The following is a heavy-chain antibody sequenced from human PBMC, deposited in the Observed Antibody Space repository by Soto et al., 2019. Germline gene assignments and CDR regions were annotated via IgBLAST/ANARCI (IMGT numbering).Heavy chain of an antibody. Sequence: SVKVSCKASGGTFSRYAISWVRQAPGQGLEWMGGIIPIFGTANYAQKFQGRVTITADESTSTAYMELSSLRSEDTAVYYCAVGQQLVGYYFDYWGQGTLVSVSS. J-gene: IGHJ4*02. CDR1: GGTFSRYA. CDR2: IIPIFGTA. V-gene: IGHV1-69*13. D-gene: IGHD6-13*01. CDR3: AVGQQLVGYYFDY.